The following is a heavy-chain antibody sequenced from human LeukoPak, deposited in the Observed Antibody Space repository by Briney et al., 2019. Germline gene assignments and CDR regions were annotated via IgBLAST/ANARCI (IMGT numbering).Heavy chain of an antibody. CDR2: ISGSGGST. CDR1: GFTFSSYA. D-gene: IGHD3-10*01. Sequence: GGSLRLSCAASGFTFSSYAMSWVRQAPGKGLEWVSAISGSGGSTYDADSVRGRFTISRDNSKNTLYLQMNNLRAEDTAVYYCAKAPYGSGSYYSVYWGQGTLVTVSS. CDR3: AKAPYGSGSYYSVY. J-gene: IGHJ4*02. V-gene: IGHV3-23*01.